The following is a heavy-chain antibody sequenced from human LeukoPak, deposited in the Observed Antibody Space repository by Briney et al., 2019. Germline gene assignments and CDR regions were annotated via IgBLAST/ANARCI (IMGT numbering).Heavy chain of an antibody. CDR3: AKEGGLGYCSTTSCAFAH. D-gene: IGHD2-2*01. J-gene: IGHJ4*02. CDR1: GFSVSDNY. V-gene: IGHV3-53*01. Sequence: PGGSLRLSCVGSGFSVSDNYMTWVRQAPGKGPEWVSVIYSGGTTYYADSVEGRFTISRDSAKNTLYLQMKNLRSEDTAIYYCAKEGGLGYCSTTSCAFAHWGRGTLVTVSS. CDR2: IYSGGTT.